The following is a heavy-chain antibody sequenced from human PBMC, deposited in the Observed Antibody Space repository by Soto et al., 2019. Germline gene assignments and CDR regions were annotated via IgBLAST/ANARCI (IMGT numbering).Heavy chain of an antibody. Sequence: QVQLQESGPGLVKPSETLSRTCTVSGGSVSSGSYYWSWIRQPPGKGLELIGYIYYSGSTNYNPSLNSRVTISVDTSKNQFSLKLSSVTAADTAVYYCASTGRDTAMLDPWGQGTLVTVSS. J-gene: IGHJ5*02. CDR2: IYYSGST. V-gene: IGHV4-61*01. CDR3: ASTGRDTAMLDP. D-gene: IGHD5-18*01. CDR1: GGSVSSGSYY.